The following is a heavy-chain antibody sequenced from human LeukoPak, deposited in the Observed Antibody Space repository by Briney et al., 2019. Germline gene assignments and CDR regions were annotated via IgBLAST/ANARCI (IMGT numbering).Heavy chain of an antibody. CDR2: IYPGDSDT. D-gene: IGHD6-19*01. CDR1: GYSFTSYW. V-gene: IGHV5-51*01. CDR3: AGEIGSACNVVPGFAP. Sequence: GESLKISCKGSGYSFTSYWIGWVRQMPGKGLEWMGIIYPGDSDTRYSPSFQGQVTISADKSISTSYLQWSSLTASDTAMYYCAGEIGSACNVVPGFAPWGQGPLAPVPS. J-gene: IGHJ5*02.